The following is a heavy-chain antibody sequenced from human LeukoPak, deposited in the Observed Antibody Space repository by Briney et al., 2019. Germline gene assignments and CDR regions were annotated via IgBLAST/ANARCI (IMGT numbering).Heavy chain of an antibody. CDR3: AKQVPGQWLTPTSD. D-gene: IGHD6-19*01. Sequence: GGSLRLSCEAAGFTFSSYWMHWVRQAPGKGLVWVSRINSDGSSTSYADSVKGRFTISRDNSKNTLYLQMSSLRVEDTAVYYCAKQVPGQWLTPTSDWGQGTLVTVSS. V-gene: IGHV3-74*01. J-gene: IGHJ4*02. CDR1: GFTFSSYW. CDR2: INSDGSST.